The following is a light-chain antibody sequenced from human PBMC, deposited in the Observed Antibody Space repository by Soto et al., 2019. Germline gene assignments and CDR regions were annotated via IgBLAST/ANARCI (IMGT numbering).Light chain of an antibody. CDR3: QQYYTTPVT. Sequence: DIVMTQSPDSLAVSLGERATINCKSSQNVLYSSNNKNYLAWYQQKPGQPPKLLIYWASTRESGVPDRFSGSGSGTDFSLTISSLQAEDGALYYCQQYYTTPVTFGPGAKVDIK. CDR1: QNVLYSSNNKNY. J-gene: IGKJ3*01. V-gene: IGKV4-1*01. CDR2: WAS.